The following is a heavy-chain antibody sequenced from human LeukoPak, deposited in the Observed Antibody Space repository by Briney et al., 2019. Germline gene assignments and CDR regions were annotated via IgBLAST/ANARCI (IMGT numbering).Heavy chain of an antibody. V-gene: IGHV4-39*07. Sequence: PSETLSLTCTVSGGSISSSSYYWGWTRQPPGKGLEWLGSIYYSGSTYYNPSLKSRVTISGDTSKNQLSMKLSSATAADTAVYYCARDTRGTYNYYFDYWGQGTLVTVSS. D-gene: IGHD1-26*01. CDR1: GGSISSSSYY. CDR2: IYYSGST. J-gene: IGHJ4*02. CDR3: ARDTRGTYNYYFDY.